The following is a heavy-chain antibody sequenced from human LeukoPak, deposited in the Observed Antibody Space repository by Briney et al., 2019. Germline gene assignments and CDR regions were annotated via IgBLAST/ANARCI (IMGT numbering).Heavy chain of an antibody. CDR2: IYSDGDT. D-gene: IGHD5-24*01. CDR3: ARDPRDGYGHFDY. CDR1: GFTFSGNH. J-gene: IGHJ4*02. V-gene: IGHV3-66*02. Sequence: QSGGSLRLSCVVSGFTFSGNHMNWVRQAPGKGLEWVSVIYSDGDTYYADSVKSRFTISRDSSRNTLSLQMNSLKPEDTAVYYCARDPRDGYGHFDYWGQGTLVTVSS.